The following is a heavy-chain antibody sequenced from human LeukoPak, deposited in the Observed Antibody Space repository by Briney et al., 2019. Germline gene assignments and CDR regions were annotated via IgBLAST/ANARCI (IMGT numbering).Heavy chain of an antibody. CDR1: GGSFSSYP. J-gene: IGHJ6*02. D-gene: IGHD3-16*01. V-gene: IGHV1-69*02. CDR2: IIPILGIP. Sequence: SVKVSCKASGGSFSSYPISWVRQAPGQGLEWLGKIIPILGIPNYAQKFQGRVTITADKSTSTAYMELSSLRSEDTAVYYCARNAGGRYYDSRQVGYYNGMDVWGQGTTVTVSS. CDR3: ARNAGGRYYDSRQVGYYNGMDV.